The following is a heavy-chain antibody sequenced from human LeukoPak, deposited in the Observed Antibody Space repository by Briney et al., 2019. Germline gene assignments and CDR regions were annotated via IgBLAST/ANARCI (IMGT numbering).Heavy chain of an antibody. CDR2: IIPILGIA. J-gene: IGHJ6*02. Sequence: SLKVSCKASGGTFSSYAISCVRQSPGQGLEWMGRIIPILGIANYAQKFQGRVTITADKSTSPAYMELSSLRSEDTAVYYCARGQVYYDILTGYYTGTSYGMDVWGQGTTVTVSS. D-gene: IGHD3-9*01. CDR3: ARGQVYYDILTGYYTGTSYGMDV. CDR1: GGTFSSYA. V-gene: IGHV1-69*04.